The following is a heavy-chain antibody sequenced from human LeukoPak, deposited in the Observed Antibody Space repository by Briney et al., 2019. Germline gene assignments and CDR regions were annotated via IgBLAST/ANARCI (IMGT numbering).Heavy chain of an antibody. CDR1: GGSFSGYY. J-gene: IGHJ3*02. D-gene: IGHD6-13*01. V-gene: IGHV4-34*01. CDR3: AQQQLVMSAFDI. CDR2: INHSGST. Sequence: SETLSLTCAVYGGSFSGYYWSWIRQPPGKGLEWIGEINHSGSTNYNPSLKSRVTISVDTSKNQFSLKLSSVTAADTAVYYCAQQQLVMSAFDIWGQGKMVTVSS.